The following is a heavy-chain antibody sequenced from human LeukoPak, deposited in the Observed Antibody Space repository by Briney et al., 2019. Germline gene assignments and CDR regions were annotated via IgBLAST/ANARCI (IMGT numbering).Heavy chain of an antibody. D-gene: IGHD2/OR15-2a*01. CDR3: ARVVSGIDY. CDR2: ILTDGSNE. CDR1: GFSFSNYD. V-gene: IGHV3-33*01. Sequence: PGRSLRLSCAASGFSFSNYDMHWVRQAPGKGLEWVALILTDGSNEHYADSVKGRFTISRDNSKNTMYLQMSSLRAEDTAMYYCARVVSGIDYWGQGALVTVSS. J-gene: IGHJ4*02.